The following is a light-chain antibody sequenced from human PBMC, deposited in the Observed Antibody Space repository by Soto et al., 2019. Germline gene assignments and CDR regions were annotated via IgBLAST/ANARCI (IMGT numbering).Light chain of an antibody. J-gene: IGKJ5*01. V-gene: IGKV3-20*01. CDR1: QSVSSD. CDR3: QQYGSSPPIT. CDR2: GAS. Sequence: EIVLTQSPGTLSLSPGERATLSCRSSQSVSSDLARYHQKPGQAPRLLIYGASTRATGIPARFGGSGSGTDFTLTISRLEPEDFAVYYCQQYGSSPPITFGQGTRLEI.